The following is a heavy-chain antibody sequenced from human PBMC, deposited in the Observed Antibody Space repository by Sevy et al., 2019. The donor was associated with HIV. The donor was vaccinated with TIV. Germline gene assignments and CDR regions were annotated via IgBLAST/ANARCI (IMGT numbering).Heavy chain of an antibody. D-gene: IGHD2-15*01. CDR2: MYSGGSP. Sequence: GESLKISCAASGFSISNNYTAWVRQAPGKGLEWVSVMYSGGSPYYAASVKGRFALSRDMSKNTVYLQMNSLRAEDTAVYYCARGYCGGGSCTAFDPWGQGTLVTVSS. CDR3: ARGYCGGGSCTAFDP. J-gene: IGHJ5*02. CDR1: GFSISNNY. V-gene: IGHV3-53*01.